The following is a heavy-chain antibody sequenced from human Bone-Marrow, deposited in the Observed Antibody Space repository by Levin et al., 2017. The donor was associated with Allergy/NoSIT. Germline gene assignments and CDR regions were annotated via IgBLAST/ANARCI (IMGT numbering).Heavy chain of an antibody. CDR1: GFSFSDYY. Sequence: GGSLRLSCAASGFSFSDYYMSWIRQAPGKGLEWISYISSSDVTIYYADSVKGRFTISRDNDNNSLHLQMNRLRAEDTAVYYCARRDCSGGSCYTDYWGQGSLVTVSS. J-gene: IGHJ4*02. CDR3: ARRDCSGGSCYTDY. D-gene: IGHD2-15*01. CDR2: ISSSDVTI. V-gene: IGHV3-11*01.